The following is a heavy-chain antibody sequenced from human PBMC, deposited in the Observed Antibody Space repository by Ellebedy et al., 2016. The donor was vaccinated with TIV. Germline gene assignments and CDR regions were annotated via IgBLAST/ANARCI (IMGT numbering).Heavy chain of an antibody. Sequence: GESLKISCTASGFTFSSYAMGWVRQAPGRWLEWVSAIDGTSYSTLYADSVEGRFTISRDNSKDTLYLQMNSLRAEDTDMYYCARDPVGVGPAFDVWGQGTMVTVSS. D-gene: IGHD4-23*01. CDR1: GFTFSSYA. V-gene: IGHV3-23*01. CDR2: IDGTSYST. J-gene: IGHJ3*01. CDR3: ARDPVGVGPAFDV.